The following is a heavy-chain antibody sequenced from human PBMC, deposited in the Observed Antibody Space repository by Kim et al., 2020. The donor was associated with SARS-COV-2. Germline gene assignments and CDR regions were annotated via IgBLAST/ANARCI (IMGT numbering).Heavy chain of an antibody. J-gene: IGHJ4*02. CDR2: FDPENDEA. V-gene: IGHV1-24*01. CDR1: GYILTDLS. D-gene: IGHD3-22*01. Sequence: ASVKVSYKVSGYILTDLSIHWVRQTPGKGLEWMGGFDPENDEAIYAQKFQGRVTMTEDRSTDTAYMELRSLTSEDTAVYYCATTKTFYYDSGGSYHFDYWGQGTLVTVSS. CDR3: ATTKTFYYDSGGSYHFDY.